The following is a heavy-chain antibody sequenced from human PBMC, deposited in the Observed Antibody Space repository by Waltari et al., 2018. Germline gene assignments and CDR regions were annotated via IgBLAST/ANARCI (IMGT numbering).Heavy chain of an antibody. D-gene: IGHD1-26*01. CDR3: AREGAGGFDY. CDR2: IKQDGSKK. J-gene: IGHJ4*02. CDR1: FTFSSYW. V-gene: IGHV3-7*03. Sequence: FTFSSYWMSWVRQAPGKGLEWVANIKQDGSKKEYVDSVKGRFTISRDNAKNSLYLQMNSLRADDTAVYYCAREGAGGFDYWGQGTLVTVSS.